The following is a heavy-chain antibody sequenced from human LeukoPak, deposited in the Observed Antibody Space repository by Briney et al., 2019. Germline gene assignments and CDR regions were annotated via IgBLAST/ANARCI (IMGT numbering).Heavy chain of an antibody. CDR3: AKDSGPTAPIAAPFDY. Sequence: GGSLRLSCAASGFTFSSYGMHWVRQAPGKGLEWVAVISYDGSNKYYADSVKGRFTISRDNSKNPLYLQMNSLRAEDTAVYYCAKDSGPTAPIAAPFDYWGQGTLVTVSS. D-gene: IGHD6-13*01. CDR2: ISYDGSNK. CDR1: GFTFSSYG. V-gene: IGHV3-30*18. J-gene: IGHJ4*02.